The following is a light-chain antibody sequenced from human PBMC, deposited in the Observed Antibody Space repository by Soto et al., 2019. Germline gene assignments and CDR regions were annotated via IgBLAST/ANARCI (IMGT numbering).Light chain of an antibody. Sequence: EFVLTQSPGTLSSSPGERATLSCRASQTVTSNYLAWYQQRPGQAPTLLISGASTRAAGIPDRFSGSGSGTEFTLSISSLQSEDGAVYYCQQYNNWPPWTFGQGPRWIS. V-gene: IGKV3-15*01. CDR2: GAS. CDR1: QTVTSN. J-gene: IGKJ1*01. CDR3: QQYNNWPPWT.